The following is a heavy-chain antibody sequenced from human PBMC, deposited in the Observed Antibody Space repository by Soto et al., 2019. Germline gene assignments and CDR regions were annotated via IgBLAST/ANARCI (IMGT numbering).Heavy chain of an antibody. CDR2: INSDGGST. CDR1: GFTFSYYW. Sequence: EVQLVESGGGLVQPGGSLRLSCAASGFTFSYYWMHWVRQAPGKGLVWVSRINSDGGSTTYADSVKGSFTISRDNPKNTMDIQMNSLSAEDTTVYYCARVPGYSSWSVAVDYWCQGTLVTVSS. D-gene: IGHD6-13*01. CDR3: ARVPGYSSWSVAVDY. V-gene: IGHV3-74*01. J-gene: IGHJ4*02.